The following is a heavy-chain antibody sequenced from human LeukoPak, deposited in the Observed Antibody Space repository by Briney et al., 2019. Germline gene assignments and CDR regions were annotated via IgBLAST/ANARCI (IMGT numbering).Heavy chain of an antibody. J-gene: IGHJ5*02. D-gene: IGHD5-18*01. Sequence: SETLSLTCIVSGGSISGSHWVWLRQPPGKGLEWIMSLYFTGSTEYTASLPSRVAMSVDTSKNQLTLKLTSVTAADTAVYYCVARPLTAPRAWYDPWGQGLLVTVSA. CDR2: LYFTGST. CDR3: VARPLTAPRAWYDP. V-gene: IGHV4-59*08. CDR1: GGSISGSH.